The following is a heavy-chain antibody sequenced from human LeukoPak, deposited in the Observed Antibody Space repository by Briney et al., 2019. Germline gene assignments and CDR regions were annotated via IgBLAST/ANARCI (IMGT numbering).Heavy chain of an antibody. Sequence: GGSLRLSCTVSGFTVTSTHMDWVRQAPGKGPQWVALIYDDGGTVYADSVKGGFTISRDNSKNMVYLQMNSLRPEDSAVYYCARDRAGRRSSWVEFDLWGQGTLVTVSS. V-gene: IGHV3-53*05. D-gene: IGHD3-10*01. J-gene: IGHJ5*02. CDR1: GFTVTSTH. CDR3: ARDRAGRRSSWVEFDL. CDR2: IYDDGGT.